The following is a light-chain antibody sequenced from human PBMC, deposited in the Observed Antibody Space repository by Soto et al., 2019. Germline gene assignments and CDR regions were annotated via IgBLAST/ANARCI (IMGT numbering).Light chain of an antibody. V-gene: IGKV1-9*01. J-gene: IGKJ5*01. CDR3: QQFNSFPIT. Sequence: DIQLTQSPSFLSASVGDRVTITCRASQGISSYLAWYQQKPGKAPKFLISAASTLESGVPSRFSGGGSGIEFTLTISSLQPEDFATYYCQQFNSFPITFGQGTRLEMK. CDR2: AAS. CDR1: QGISSY.